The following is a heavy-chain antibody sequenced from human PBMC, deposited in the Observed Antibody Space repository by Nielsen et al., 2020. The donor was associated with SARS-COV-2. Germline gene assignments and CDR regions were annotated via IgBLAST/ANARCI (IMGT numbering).Heavy chain of an antibody. CDR3: TRDPGYYYGMDV. J-gene: IGHJ6*02. CDR1: GDSVSSNSVA. V-gene: IGHV6-1*01. CDR2: IYYRSKWFY. Sequence: SETLSLTCVISGDSVSSNSVAWNWIRQSQSRGLEWLGRIYYRSKWFYEYAPSVRSRMAIDPDTSKNQFSLHLNSVTSEDTAMYYCTRDPGYYYGMDVWGQGTTVTVSS.